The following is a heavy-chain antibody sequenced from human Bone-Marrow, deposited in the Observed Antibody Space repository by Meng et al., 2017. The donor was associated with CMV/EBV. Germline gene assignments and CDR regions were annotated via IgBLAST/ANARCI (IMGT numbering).Heavy chain of an antibody. J-gene: IGHJ4*02. CDR2: ISSNGGST. V-gene: IGHV3-64*02. CDR3: ARRAATDPYYFDY. Sequence: GGSLRLSCAASGFTFSSYAMHWVRQAPGKGLEYVSAISSNGGSTYYADSVKGRFTISRDNSKNTLYLQMGSLRAEDMAVYYCARRAATDPYYFDYWGQGTLVTVSS. CDR1: GFTFSSYA.